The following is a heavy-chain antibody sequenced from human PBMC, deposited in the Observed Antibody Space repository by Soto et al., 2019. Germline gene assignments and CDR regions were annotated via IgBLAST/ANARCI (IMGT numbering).Heavy chain of an antibody. D-gene: IGHD3-10*02. CDR2: IIPMLGTS. CDR3: VRGKMREMATMLSDKWFDP. J-gene: IGHJ5*02. CDR1: GGTFNNYA. Sequence: QVQLVQSGAEVKKPGSSVKVSCKASGGTFNNYAINWVRQAPGQGLEWMGGIIPMLGTSNYAQKFQGRVTITADESTNADNTEVSSMRSESTAVYYGVRGKMREMATMLSDKWFDPGGQGTLVTVSS. V-gene: IGHV1-69*01.